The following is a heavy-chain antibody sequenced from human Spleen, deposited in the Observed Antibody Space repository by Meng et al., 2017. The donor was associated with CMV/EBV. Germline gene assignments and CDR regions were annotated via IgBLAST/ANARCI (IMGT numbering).Heavy chain of an antibody. V-gene: IGHV3-48*03. CDR2: ISTKGDLI. Sequence: GESLKISCAASGFTFSSYEMNWVRQAPGKGLEWISYISTKGDLIYYADSVKGRFTTSRDNAENLLYLQMNSLRVEDTATYYCARRFFYYDFWSGYYANYFDPWGQGTLVTVSS. J-gene: IGHJ5*02. CDR3: ARRFFYYDFWSGYYANYFDP. D-gene: IGHD3-3*01. CDR1: GFTFSSYE.